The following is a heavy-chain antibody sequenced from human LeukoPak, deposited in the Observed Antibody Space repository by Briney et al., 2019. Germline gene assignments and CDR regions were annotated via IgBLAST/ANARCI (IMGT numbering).Heavy chain of an antibody. CDR2: INHSGST. J-gene: IGHJ3*02. D-gene: IGHD3-3*01. CDR1: GGSFSGYY. CDR3: ARRGAYDFWSGYSSLDAFDI. Sequence: PSETLSLTCAVYGGSFSGYYWSRIRQPPGKGLEWIGEINHSGSTNYNPSLKSRVTISVDTSKNQFSLKLSSVTAADTAVYYCARRGAYDFWSGYSSLDAFDIWGQGTMVTVSS. V-gene: IGHV4-34*01.